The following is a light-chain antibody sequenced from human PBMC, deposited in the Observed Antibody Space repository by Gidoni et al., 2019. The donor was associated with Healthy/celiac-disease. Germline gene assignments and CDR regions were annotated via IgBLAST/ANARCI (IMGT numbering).Light chain of an antibody. CDR3: QQYNSYPLT. CDR2: KAS. Sequence: DIQMTQSPSTLSASVGDRVTITCRASQRISSWLAWYQQKPGKDPKLLIYKASSLESGVPSRFSGSGSGTEFTLTISSLQPDDFATYYCQQYNSYPLTFGQGTKVEIK. V-gene: IGKV1-5*03. J-gene: IGKJ1*01. CDR1: QRISSW.